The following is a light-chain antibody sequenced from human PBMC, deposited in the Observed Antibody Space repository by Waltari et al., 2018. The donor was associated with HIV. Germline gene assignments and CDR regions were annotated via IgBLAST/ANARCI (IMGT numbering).Light chain of an antibody. CDR1: SSDVGGYNY. CDR3: SSYTSSNTVV. V-gene: IGLV2-14*01. Sequence: QSALTQPASVSGSPGQSITISCPGTSSDVGGYNYVSWYQQHPGKAPKVMIYEVTNRPSGVSNRFSGSKSGNTASLTISGIQAEDEADYYCSSYTSSNTVVFGGGTKLTVL. CDR2: EVT. J-gene: IGLJ2*01.